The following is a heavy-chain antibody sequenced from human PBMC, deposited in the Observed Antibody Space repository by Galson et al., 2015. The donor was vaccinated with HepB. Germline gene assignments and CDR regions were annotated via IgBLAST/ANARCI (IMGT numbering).Heavy chain of an antibody. D-gene: IGHD3-3*01. V-gene: IGHV4-39*07. CDR1: GGSITSSSSY. CDR3: AKDLGYDFWTGFGF. Sequence: ETLSLTCTVSGGSITSSSSYYCWVRQAPGKGLEWIGSVYYSGTTYYKPSLQSRVTISLDRSKNQFSLKLTSVTSADTAVYYCAKDLGYDFWTGFGFWGQGTLVAVSS. J-gene: IGHJ4*02. CDR2: VYYSGTT.